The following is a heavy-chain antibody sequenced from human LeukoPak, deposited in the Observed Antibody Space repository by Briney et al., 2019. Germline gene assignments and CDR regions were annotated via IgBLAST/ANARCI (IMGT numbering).Heavy chain of an antibody. CDR2: ISGSGGDT. CDR1: GFTFSSYV. V-gene: IGHV3-23*01. D-gene: IGHD3-22*01. CDR3: AKKRYDSSGYLGYFLH. Sequence: PGGSLRLSRAASGFTFSSYVMSWVRQAPGKGLEWVSGISGSGGDTYYADSVKGRFTISRDNSKNTLYLQMNSLRAEDTAVYYCAKKRYDSSGYLGYFLHWGQGTLVTVSS. J-gene: IGHJ1*01.